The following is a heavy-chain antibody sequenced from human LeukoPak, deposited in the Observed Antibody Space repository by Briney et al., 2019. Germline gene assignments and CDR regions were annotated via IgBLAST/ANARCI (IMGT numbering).Heavy chain of an antibody. V-gene: IGHV4-59*01. CDR2: IYYSGST. D-gene: IGHD4-11*01. J-gene: IGHJ4*02. CDR1: GGSISSYY. CDR3: ARAAADYSSSTFDC. Sequence: PSETLSLTCTVSGGSISSYYWSWIRQPPGKGLEWIGYIYYSGSTNYNPSLKSRVTISVDTSKNQFSLKLSSVTAADAAVYYCARAAADYSSSTFDCWGQGTMVTVSS.